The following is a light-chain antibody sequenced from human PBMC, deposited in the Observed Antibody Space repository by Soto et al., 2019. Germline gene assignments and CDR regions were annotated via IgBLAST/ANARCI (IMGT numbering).Light chain of an antibody. CDR1: QSVSSSY. CDR3: QQYGSSLSIT. J-gene: IGKJ5*01. V-gene: IGKV3-20*01. CDR2: GAS. Sequence: EIVLTQSPGTLSLSPGERVTLSCRASQSVSSSYLAWYQQKPGQAPRLLIYGASSRATGLPDRFSGSGSGTDFTLTISRLEPEDFAVYYCQQYGSSLSITFGQGTRLENK.